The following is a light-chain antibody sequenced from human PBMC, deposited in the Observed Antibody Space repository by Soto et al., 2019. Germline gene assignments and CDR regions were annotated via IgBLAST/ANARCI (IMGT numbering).Light chain of an antibody. CDR2: WAS. J-gene: IGKJ2*01. V-gene: IGKV4-1*01. CDR1: QSVLHSSHNENY. CDR3: QQYYSTPYT. Sequence: DIVMTQSPDSLAVSLGERATINCKSSQSVLHSSHNENYLVWYQQKPGKPPKLLIYWASTREAGVPDRFSGSGSGSAFTLTISSLQAEDVAVYYCQQYYSTPYTFGQGTKLEIK.